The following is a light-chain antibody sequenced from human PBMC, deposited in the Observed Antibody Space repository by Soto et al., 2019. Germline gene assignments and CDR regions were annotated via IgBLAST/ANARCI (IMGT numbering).Light chain of an antibody. V-gene: IGKV3-15*01. CDR2: GAS. Sequence: MVLTQSPATLSVSPGERVTLSCRASQAIGINLAWYQQKPGLAPRLLMYGASNRASDVPARFVGGGSGTDFSLTVTGVQSEDFGVYYCQQYLNWPSLTFGAGPKVEIK. J-gene: IGKJ4*01. CDR3: QQYLNWPSLT. CDR1: QAIGIN.